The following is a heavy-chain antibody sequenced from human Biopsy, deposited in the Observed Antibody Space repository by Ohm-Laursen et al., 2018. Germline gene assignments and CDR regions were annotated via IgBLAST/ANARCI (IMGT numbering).Heavy chain of an antibody. V-gene: IGHV4-59*01. Sequence: GTLSLTCTVSDVSISTYYWSWIRQPPGKGLQWIGYVYYTGSTDYNPSLQSRVTISVDTSKNHFSLRLRSVTPADTAIYYCARDRGYYSDRTVPGYFDLWGRGTLVTVSS. CDR3: ARDRGYYSDRTVPGYFDL. D-gene: IGHD3-22*01. CDR2: VYYTGST. J-gene: IGHJ2*01. CDR1: DVSISTYY.